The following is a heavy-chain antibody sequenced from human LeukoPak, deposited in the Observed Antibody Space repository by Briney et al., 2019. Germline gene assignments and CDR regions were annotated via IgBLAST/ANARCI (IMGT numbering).Heavy chain of an antibody. CDR1: GGSISSYY. Sequence: PSETLSLTCTVSGGSISSYYWSWIRQPPGKGLEWIGYIYCSGSTNYNPSLKSRVTISVDTSKNQFSLKLSSVTAADTAVYYCARSYYDSSGYYPLGDVWGKGTTVTVSS. CDR3: ARSYYDSSGYYPLGDV. D-gene: IGHD3-22*01. CDR2: IYCSGST. V-gene: IGHV4-59*01. J-gene: IGHJ6*04.